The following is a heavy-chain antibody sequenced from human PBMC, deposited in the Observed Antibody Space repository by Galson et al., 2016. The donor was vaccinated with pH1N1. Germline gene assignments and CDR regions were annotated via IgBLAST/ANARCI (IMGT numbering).Heavy chain of an antibody. Sequence: SVKVSCKASGYTFTDYYIHWVRQAPGQGLEWLGVIDPRVGSTSYAQKFQGRVTMTTDTSTNTVSLELSSLRSDDTAVYFCARDLARQHDSWGQGTLVTVSS. J-gene: IGHJ4*02. CDR3: ARDLARQHDS. V-gene: IGHV1-46*01. CDR1: GYTFTDYY. CDR2: IDPRVGST.